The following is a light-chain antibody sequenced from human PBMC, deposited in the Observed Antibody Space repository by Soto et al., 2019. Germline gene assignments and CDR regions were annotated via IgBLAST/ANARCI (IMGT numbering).Light chain of an antibody. CDR2: EVS. V-gene: IGLV2-14*01. CDR3: TSYTRDTALV. CDR1: SSDVGTYNY. Sequence: QSVVTQPGTVTGSPGQSITISCTGTSSDVGTYNYVSWYQHHPGKAPKLIIYEVSNRPSGVSNRFSGSKSGSTASLTISGLQAEDEADYHCTSYTRDTALVFGTGTKVTVL. J-gene: IGLJ1*01.